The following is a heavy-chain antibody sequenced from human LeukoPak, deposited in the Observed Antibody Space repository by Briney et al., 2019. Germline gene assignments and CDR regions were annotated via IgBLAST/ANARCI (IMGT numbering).Heavy chain of an antibody. V-gene: IGHV3-23*01. Sequence: GGSLRLSCAASGFTFRSYAMSWVRQAPGKGLEWVSGISGSGATTYQADSVKGRFTISRDNSKNTIYLQMNSLRGEDTAVYYCTKRSGSGSIPEAFDVWGQGTMVTV. CDR1: GFTFRSYA. D-gene: IGHD6-19*01. CDR3: TKRSGSGSIPEAFDV. J-gene: IGHJ3*01. CDR2: ISGSGATT.